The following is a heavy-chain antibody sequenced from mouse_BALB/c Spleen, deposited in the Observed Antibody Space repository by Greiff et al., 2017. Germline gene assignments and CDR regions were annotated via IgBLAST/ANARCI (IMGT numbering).Heavy chain of an antibody. V-gene: IGHV14-4*02. Sequence: EVQLQQSGAELVRSGASVKLSCTASGFNIKDYYMHWVKQRPEQGLEWIGWIDPENGDTEYAPKFQGKATMTADTSSNTAYLQLSSLTSEDTAVYYCNVGLLRLYYFDYWGQGTTLTVSS. CDR1: GFNIKDYY. CDR2: IDPENGDT. D-gene: IGHD1-2*01. J-gene: IGHJ2*01. CDR3: NVGLLRLYYFDY.